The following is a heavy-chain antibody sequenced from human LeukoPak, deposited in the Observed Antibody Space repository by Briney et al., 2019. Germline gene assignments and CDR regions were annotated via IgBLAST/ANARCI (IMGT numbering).Heavy chain of an antibody. V-gene: IGHV3-23*01. Sequence: GSLRLSCAASGFTFSSYAMSWVRQAPGKGLEWVSAISGSGGSTYYADSVKGRFTISRDNSKNTLYLQMNSLRAEDTAVYYCAKNGWLSLGGYYFDYWGQGTLVTVSS. CDR2: ISGSGGST. CDR3: AKNGWLSLGGYYFDY. CDR1: GFTFSSYA. J-gene: IGHJ4*02. D-gene: IGHD3-9*01.